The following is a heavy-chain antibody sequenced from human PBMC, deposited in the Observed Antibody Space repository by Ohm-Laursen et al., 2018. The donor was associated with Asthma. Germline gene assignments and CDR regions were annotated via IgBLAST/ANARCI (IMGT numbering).Heavy chain of an antibody. J-gene: IGHJ4*02. Sequence: GATVKISCKASGYTFTSYYMHWVRQAPGQGLEWMGIINPSGGSTSYAQKFQGRVTMTRDTSTSTVYMELSSLRSEDTAVYYCAREIGRVVTFDYWGQGTLVTVSS. CDR1: GYTFTSYY. CDR3: AREIGRVVTFDY. D-gene: IGHD3-22*01. V-gene: IGHV1-46*01. CDR2: INPSGGST.